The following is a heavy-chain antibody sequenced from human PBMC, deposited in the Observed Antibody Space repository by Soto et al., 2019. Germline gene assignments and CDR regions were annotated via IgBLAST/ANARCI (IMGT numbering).Heavy chain of an antibody. J-gene: IGHJ6*02. CDR3: AKVRVTRPYYYYGMDV. D-gene: IGHD2-21*02. V-gene: IGHV3-23*01. CDR1: GFTFSSYA. CDR2: ISGSGGST. Sequence: GGSLRLSCAASGFTFSSYAMSWVRQAPGKGLEWVSAISGSGGSTYYADSVKGRFTISRDNSKNTLNLQMNRLRAEDTAVYYCAKVRVTRPYYYYGMDVWGQGTTVTVSS.